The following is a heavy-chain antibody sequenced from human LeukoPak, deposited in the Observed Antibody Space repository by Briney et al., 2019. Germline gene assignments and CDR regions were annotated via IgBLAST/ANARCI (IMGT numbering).Heavy chain of an antibody. V-gene: IGHV3-30-3*01. CDR1: GFTFSSYA. CDR2: ISYDGSNK. Sequence: PSGGSLRLSCAASGFTFSSYAMHWVRQAPGKGLEWVAVISYDGSNKYYADSVKGRFTISRDNSKNTLYLQMNSLRAEDTAVYYCASSNEFYYDTSTYVDYWGQGTLVTVSS. CDR3: ASSNEFYYDTSTYVDY. D-gene: IGHD3-22*01. J-gene: IGHJ4*02.